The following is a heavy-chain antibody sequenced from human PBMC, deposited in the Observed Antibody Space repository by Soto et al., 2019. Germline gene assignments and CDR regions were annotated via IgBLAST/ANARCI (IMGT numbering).Heavy chain of an antibody. D-gene: IGHD2-15*01. J-gene: IGHJ6*01. V-gene: IGHV1-18*01. CDR3: ATGADCSCGSCYRHYYYYGMDV. CDR2: ISAYNGNT. Sequence: QVQLVQSGAEVKKPGASVKVSCKASGYTFTSYGISWVRQAPGQGLEWMGWISAYNGNTNYAQKLQGRVTMTTDPSTSTVYMGLRGVCSRVTAVYYCATGADCSCGSCYRHYYYYGMDVWGHGTTFTVA. CDR1: GYTFTSYG.